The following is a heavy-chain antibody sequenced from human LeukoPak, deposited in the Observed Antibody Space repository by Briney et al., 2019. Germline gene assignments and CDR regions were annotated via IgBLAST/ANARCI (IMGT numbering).Heavy chain of an antibody. V-gene: IGHV1-2*02. Sequence: GASVKVSCKASGYTFTGYYMDWVRQAPGQGLEWMGWINPNSGGTNYAQKFQGRVTMTRDTSISTAYMELSRLRSDDTAVYYCARGLFRAAAGLNPNFDYWGQGTLVTVSS. J-gene: IGHJ4*02. D-gene: IGHD6-13*01. CDR1: GYTFTGYY. CDR2: INPNSGGT. CDR3: ARGLFRAAAGLNPNFDY.